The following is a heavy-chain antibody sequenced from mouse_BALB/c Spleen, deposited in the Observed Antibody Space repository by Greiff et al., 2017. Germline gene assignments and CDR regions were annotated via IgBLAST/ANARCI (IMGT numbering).Heavy chain of an antibody. Sequence: VQLHQSGAELAKPGASVKMSCKASGYTFTSYWMHWVKQRPGQGLEWIGYINPSTGYTEYNQKFKDKATLTADKSSSTAYMQLSSLTSEDSAVYYCAREGAMITKGVDYWGQGTTLTVSS. CDR3: AREGAMITKGVDY. V-gene: IGHV1-7*01. CDR1: GYTFTSYW. CDR2: INPSTGYT. J-gene: IGHJ2*01. D-gene: IGHD2-4*01.